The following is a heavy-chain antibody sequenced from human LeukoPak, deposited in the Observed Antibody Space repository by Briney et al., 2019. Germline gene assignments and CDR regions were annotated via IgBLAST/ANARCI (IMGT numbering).Heavy chain of an antibody. Sequence: GGSLRLSCAASGFTFSSYAMSWVRQAPGKGLEWVSAISGSGGSTYYADSVKGRLTISRDNSKNTLYLQMNSLRAEDTAVYYCAKARYYYDSSVPYYFDYWGQGTLVTVSS. CDR1: GFTFSSYA. CDR2: ISGSGGST. J-gene: IGHJ4*02. CDR3: AKARYYYDSSVPYYFDY. V-gene: IGHV3-23*01. D-gene: IGHD3-22*01.